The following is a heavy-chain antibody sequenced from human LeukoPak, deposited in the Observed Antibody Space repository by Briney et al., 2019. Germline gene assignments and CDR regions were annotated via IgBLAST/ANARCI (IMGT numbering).Heavy chain of an antibody. CDR1: GFTFSSYS. J-gene: IGHJ3*02. CDR2: ISSSSSYI. Sequence: PGGSLRLSCAASGFTFSSYSMNWVRQAPGKGLEWVSSISSSSSYIYYADSVKGRFTTSRDNAKNSLYLQMNSLRAEDTAVYYCARDLQQWLVAYDAFDIWGQGTMVTVSS. V-gene: IGHV3-21*01. CDR3: ARDLQQWLVAYDAFDI. D-gene: IGHD6-19*01.